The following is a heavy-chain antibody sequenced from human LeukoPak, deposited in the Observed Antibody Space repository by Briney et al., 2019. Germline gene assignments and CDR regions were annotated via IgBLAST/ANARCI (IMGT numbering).Heavy chain of an antibody. D-gene: IGHD2-15*01. CDR3: AAGYCSGGSCYPYYYYGMDV. Sequence: ASVTVSCTASGYTFTGYHMHWVRQAPGQGLEWMGRINPNSGDTNYAQKFQGRVTMTRDTSISTAYMELSRLRSDDTAVYYCAAGYCSGGSCYPYYYYGMDVWGQGTTVTVSS. CDR1: GYTFTGYH. V-gene: IGHV1-2*06. J-gene: IGHJ6*02. CDR2: INPNSGDT.